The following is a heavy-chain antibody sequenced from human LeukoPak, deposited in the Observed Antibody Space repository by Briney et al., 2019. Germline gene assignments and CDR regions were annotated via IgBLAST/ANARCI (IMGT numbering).Heavy chain of an antibody. CDR2: IIPNTGGS. Sequence: ASVKVSCKASGYTFTDYYLHWVRQAPGQGLEWMGWIIPNTGGSNYAQNFQGRVTMTRDTSISTAYMELSRLRSDDTAVYYCARSVTVAIWCGEAYCDYWGQGTLVTVSS. J-gene: IGHJ4*02. D-gene: IGHD3-10*01. V-gene: IGHV1-2*02. CDR1: GYTFTDYY. CDR3: ARSVTVAIWCGEAYCDY.